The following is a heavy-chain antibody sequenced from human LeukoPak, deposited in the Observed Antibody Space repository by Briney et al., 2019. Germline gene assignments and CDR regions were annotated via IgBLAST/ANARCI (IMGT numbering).Heavy chain of an antibody. V-gene: IGHV3-15*05. Sequence: GGSLRLSCAASGFTFSNAWMTWVRQAPGKGLEWVGRIYRNDDGGTTDYAAPVKGRFTISRDDSKNTLYLQMNSLKTEDTAVYYCTTDSYCSTTTCYASSNYYYGLDAWGQGTSVTVSS. CDR1: GFTFSNAW. CDR2: IYRNDDGGTT. CDR3: TTDSYCSTTTCYASSNYYYGLDA. D-gene: IGHD2-2*01. J-gene: IGHJ6*02.